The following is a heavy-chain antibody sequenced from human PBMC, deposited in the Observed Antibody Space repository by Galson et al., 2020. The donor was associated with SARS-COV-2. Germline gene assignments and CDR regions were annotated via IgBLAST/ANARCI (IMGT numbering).Heavy chain of an antibody. J-gene: IGHJ5*02. D-gene: IGHD3-10*01. CDR3: ARVTRLWFGELLGRSGNWFDP. CDR1: GGSISSGGYY. Sequence: SETLSLTCAVSGGSISSGGYYWSWIRQHPGKGLEWIGYIYYSGSTYYNPSLKSRVTISVDTSKNQFSLKLSSVTAADTAVYYCARVTRLWFGELLGRSGNWFDPWGQGTLVTVSS. CDR2: IYYSGST. V-gene: IGHV4-31*11.